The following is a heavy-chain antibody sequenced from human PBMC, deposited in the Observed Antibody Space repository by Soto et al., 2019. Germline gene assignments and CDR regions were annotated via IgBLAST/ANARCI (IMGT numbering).Heavy chain of an antibody. V-gene: IGHV1-69*13. J-gene: IGHJ4*02. CDR3: ARDGHRDFDWLYAY. Sequence: GASVTLSLTASGGAFLVSPSSWGRKAPGQGLEWMGGIIPIFGTSNYAQKFQGRVTITADESTSTAYMELRSLRSEDTAVYYCARDGHRDFDWLYAYWGQGTLVNLS. CDR2: IIPIFGTS. D-gene: IGHD3-9*01. CDR1: GGAFLVSP.